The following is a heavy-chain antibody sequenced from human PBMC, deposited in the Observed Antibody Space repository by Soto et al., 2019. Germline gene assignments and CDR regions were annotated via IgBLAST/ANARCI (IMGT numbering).Heavy chain of an antibody. V-gene: IGHV3-64*02. CDR3: ARSSSSSNPYYGMDV. Sequence: GGSLRLSCAASGFTFSSYTMHWVRQAPGKGLEYVSSISSDGRITYYADSVKGRFTISRDNSKNTLYLQMGSLRPEDMAVFYCARSSSSSNPYYGMDVWGQGTTVTVSS. CDR1: GFTFSSYT. J-gene: IGHJ6*02. D-gene: IGHD6-6*01. CDR2: ISSDGRIT.